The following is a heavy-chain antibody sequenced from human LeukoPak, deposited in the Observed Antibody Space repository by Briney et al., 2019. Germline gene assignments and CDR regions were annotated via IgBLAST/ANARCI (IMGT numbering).Heavy chain of an antibody. V-gene: IGHV4-61*01. CDR1: GGSISSSSYY. CDR3: AREDYYYYMDV. CDR2: IYYSGST. J-gene: IGHJ6*03. Sequence: SETLSLTCTVSGGSISSSSYYWGWIRQPPGKGLEWIGYIYYSGSTNYNPSLKSRVTISVDTSKNQFSLKLSSVTAADTAAYYCAREDYYYYMDVWGKGTTVTVSS.